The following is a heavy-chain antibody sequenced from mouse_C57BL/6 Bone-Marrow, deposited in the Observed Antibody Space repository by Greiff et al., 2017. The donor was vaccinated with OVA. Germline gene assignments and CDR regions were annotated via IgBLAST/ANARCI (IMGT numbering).Heavy chain of an antibody. CDR3: TLPDYYGSSYFDY. V-gene: IGHV14-4*01. Sequence: SGAELVRPGASVKLSCTASGFNIKDDYMHWVKQRPEQGLEWIGWIDPENGDTEYASKFQGKATITADTSSNTAYLQLSSLTSEDTAVYYCTLPDYYGSSYFDYWGQGTTLTVSS. J-gene: IGHJ2*01. CDR2: IDPENGDT. D-gene: IGHD1-1*01. CDR1: GFNIKDDY.